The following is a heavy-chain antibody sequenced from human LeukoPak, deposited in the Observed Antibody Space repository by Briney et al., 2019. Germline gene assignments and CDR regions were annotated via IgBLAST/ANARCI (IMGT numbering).Heavy chain of an antibody. V-gene: IGHV3-23*01. CDR2: ICGSGGST. CDR1: GFTFSAYA. Sequence: GGALRLSCAASGFTFSAYAMSWVRQAPGKGLEWLSCICGSGGSTYYADSVKGRFTISRDNSKNTLYLQMNSLRAEDTALYYCAKRVGSYHFDSWGQGTLVTVSS. J-gene: IGHJ4*02. D-gene: IGHD3-16*02. CDR3: AKRVGSYHFDS.